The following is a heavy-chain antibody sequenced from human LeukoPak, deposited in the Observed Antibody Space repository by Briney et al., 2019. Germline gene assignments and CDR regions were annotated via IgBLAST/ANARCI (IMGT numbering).Heavy chain of an antibody. CDR3: ARGEGGSYYDSSGSPPH. CDR2: ISSSSSYI. V-gene: IGHV3-21*01. CDR1: GFTFSSYS. D-gene: IGHD3-22*01. J-gene: IGHJ1*01. Sequence: GGSLRLSCAASGFTFSSYSMNWVRRAPGKGLEWVSSISSSSSYIYYADSVKGRFTISRDNAKNSLYLQMNSLRAEDTAVYYCARGEGGSYYDSSGSPPHWGQGTLVTVSS.